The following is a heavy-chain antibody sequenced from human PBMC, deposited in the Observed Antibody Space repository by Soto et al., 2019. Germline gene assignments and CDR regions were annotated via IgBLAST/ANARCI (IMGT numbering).Heavy chain of an antibody. D-gene: IGHD3-22*01. J-gene: IGHJ4*02. V-gene: IGHV4-31*03. Sequence: LSLTFTVSGGSISSGVYYWSWIRQHPGKGLEWIGYIYYSGSTYYNPSLKSRVTISVDTSKNQFSLKLSSVTAADTAVYYCARDSDYYDSSGSKNYFDYWGQGTLVTVSS. CDR2: IYYSGST. CDR3: ARDSDYYDSSGSKNYFDY. CDR1: GGSISSGVYY.